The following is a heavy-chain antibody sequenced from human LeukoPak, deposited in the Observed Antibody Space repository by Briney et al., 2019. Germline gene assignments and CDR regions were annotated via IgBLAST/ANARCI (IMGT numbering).Heavy chain of an antibody. J-gene: IGHJ4*02. Sequence: GSVRVSCTASGYTFTDYYMHWVRQAPGKGLEWIECINPNSAGTNYPQQFQRSVPMTTDTSISTAYMELSSLRSDDTAVYYCARYFGGYADWGQGTLVTVSS. CDR1: GYTFTDYY. CDR3: ARYFGGYAD. D-gene: IGHD5-12*01. CDR2: INPNSAGT. V-gene: IGHV1-2*02.